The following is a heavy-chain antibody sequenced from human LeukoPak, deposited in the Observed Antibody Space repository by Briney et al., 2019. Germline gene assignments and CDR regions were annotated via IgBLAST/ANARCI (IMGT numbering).Heavy chain of an antibody. CDR2: ISGSGGRT. V-gene: IGHV3-23*01. D-gene: IGHD3-3*01. CDR1: GFTFSSYA. Sequence: GGSLRLSCAASGFTFSSYAMNWVRQAPGKGLEWVSGISGSGGRTYYVDSVKGRFTISRDNSKNTLYLQMNSLRAEDTAVYYCAKDDAPGKEWLEVIDYWGQGILVTVTS. J-gene: IGHJ4*02. CDR3: AKDDAPGKEWLEVIDY.